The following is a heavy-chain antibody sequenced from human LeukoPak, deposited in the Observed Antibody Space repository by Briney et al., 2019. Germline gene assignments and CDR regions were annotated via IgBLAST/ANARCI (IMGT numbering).Heavy chain of an antibody. D-gene: IGHD2-2*01. J-gene: IGHJ4*02. V-gene: IGHV4-38-2*01. CDR1: GFSISSGHD. Sequence: SETLSLTCGVSGFSISSGHDWGWIRQPPGEGLEWIGSIHHSGSTYYNPSLKSRVTISVDTSKNQFSLNLGSVTAADTAVYYCARLPYCSSTTCYSPYYFDYWGQGTLVTVSS. CDR3: ARLPYCSSTTCYSPYYFDY. CDR2: IHHSGST.